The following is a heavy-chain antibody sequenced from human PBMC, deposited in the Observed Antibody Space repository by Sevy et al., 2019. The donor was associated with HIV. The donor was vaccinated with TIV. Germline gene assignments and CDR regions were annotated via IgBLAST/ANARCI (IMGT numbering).Heavy chain of an antibody. D-gene: IGHD4-17*01. CDR2: ISYDGSNK. CDR1: GFTFSSYV. Sequence: GGSLRLSCAASGFTFSSYVMHWVRQAPGKGLEWVALISYDGSNKYYADSVKGRFTISRDNSKNTLYLHMNSLRGEDTAVSFCAKDRRFTVTHAFDVWGQGTMVTVSS. J-gene: IGHJ3*01. V-gene: IGHV3-30*18. CDR3: AKDRRFTVTHAFDV.